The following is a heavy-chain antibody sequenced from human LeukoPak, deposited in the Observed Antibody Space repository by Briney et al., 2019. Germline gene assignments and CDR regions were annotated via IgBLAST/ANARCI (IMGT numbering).Heavy chain of an antibody. Sequence: ASVKVSCKASGYTFTSYAMNWVRQAPGQGLEWMGWINTNTGNPTYAQGFTGRFVFSLDTSVSTAYLQISSLKAEDTAVYYCARGAIWRSGPYYYGMDVWGQGTTVTVSS. CDR3: ARGAIWRSGPYYYGMDV. J-gene: IGHJ6*02. D-gene: IGHD3-16*01. CDR1: GYTFTSYA. CDR2: INTNTGNP. V-gene: IGHV7-4-1*02.